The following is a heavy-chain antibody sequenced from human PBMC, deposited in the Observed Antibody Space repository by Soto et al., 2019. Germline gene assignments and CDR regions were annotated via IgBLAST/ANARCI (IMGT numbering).Heavy chain of an antibody. CDR2: IYYSGST. Sequence: SETLSLTCAVYGGSFSGSYWSWIRQPPGKGLEWIGYIYYSGSTNYNPSLKSRVTISVDTSKNQFSLKLSSVTAADTAVYYCARENREELLWFGELLFFDYWGQGTLVTV. J-gene: IGHJ4*02. D-gene: IGHD3-10*01. V-gene: IGHV4-59*01. CDR3: ARENREELLWFGELLFFDY. CDR1: GGSFSGSY.